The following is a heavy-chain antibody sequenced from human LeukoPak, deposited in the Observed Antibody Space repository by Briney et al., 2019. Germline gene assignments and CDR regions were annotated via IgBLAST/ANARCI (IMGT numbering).Heavy chain of an antibody. CDR1: GGSISSYY. V-gene: IGHV4-59*01. CDR3: ARTYYDILTDYYPVYYFDY. D-gene: IGHD3-9*01. CDR2: IYYSGST. J-gene: IGHJ4*02. Sequence: SETLSLTCTVSGGSISSYYWSWIRQPPGKGLEWIGYIYYSGSTNYNPSLKSRVTISVDTSKNQFSLKLSSVTAADTAVYYCARTYYDILTDYYPVYYFDYWGQGTLVTVSS.